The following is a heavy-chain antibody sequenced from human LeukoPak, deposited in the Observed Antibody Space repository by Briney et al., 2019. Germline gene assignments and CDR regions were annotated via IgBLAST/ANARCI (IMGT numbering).Heavy chain of an antibody. V-gene: IGHV4-39*07. Sequence: SETLSLTCSVSGASTTIKSYSWGWIRQSPGKGLQWIATFYSDGSTYYNPSLKGRVAISVDTSKNQVSLRLTSVTAADTAVYYCARCLDGGRGEAADYWGQGTLVTVSS. J-gene: IGHJ4*02. CDR1: GASTTIKSYS. CDR3: ARCLDGGRGEAADY. D-gene: IGHD4-23*01. CDR2: FYSDGST.